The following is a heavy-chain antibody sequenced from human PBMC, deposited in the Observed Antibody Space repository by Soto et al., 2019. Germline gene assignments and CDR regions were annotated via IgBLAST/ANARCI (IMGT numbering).Heavy chain of an antibody. J-gene: IGHJ6*03. CDR2: ISWNSGSI. V-gene: IGHV3-9*01. CDR3: AKDDGSGTHYYYYMDV. D-gene: IGHD3-10*01. Sequence: SLRLSCAASGFTFDDYAMHWVRQAPGKGLEWVSGISWNSGSIGYADSVKGRFTISRDNAKNSLYLQMNSLRAEDTALYYCAKDDGSGTHYYYYMDVWGKGTTVTVSS. CDR1: GFTFDDYA.